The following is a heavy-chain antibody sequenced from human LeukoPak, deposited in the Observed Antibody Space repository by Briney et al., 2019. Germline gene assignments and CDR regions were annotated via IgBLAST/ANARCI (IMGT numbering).Heavy chain of an antibody. V-gene: IGHV1-46*01. CDR1: GYTFTSYY. CDR2: INPSGGST. D-gene: IGHD2-2*02. Sequence: ASVKVSCKASGYTFTSYYMHWVRQAPGQGLEWMGIINPSGGSTSYAQKFQGRVTMTRDTSTSTVYMELSSLRSEDTAVYYCAKFSVPAAIRWAGAFDYWGQGTLVTVSS. J-gene: IGHJ4*02. CDR3: AKFSVPAAIRWAGAFDY.